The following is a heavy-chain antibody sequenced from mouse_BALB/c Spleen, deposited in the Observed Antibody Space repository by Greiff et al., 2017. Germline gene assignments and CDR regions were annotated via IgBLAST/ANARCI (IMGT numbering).Heavy chain of an antibody. D-gene: IGHD2-14*01. CDR1: GYSITSDYA. V-gene: IGHV3-2*02. CDR3: AILGVRH. Sequence: EVKLQESGPGLVKPSQSLSLTCTVTGYSITSDYAWYWIRQFPGNQLEWMGYISYSGSTSYNPSLKSRISITRDTSKNQFFLQLNSVTTEDTATYYCAILGVRHWGQGTLVTVSA. CDR2: ISYSGST. J-gene: IGHJ3*01.